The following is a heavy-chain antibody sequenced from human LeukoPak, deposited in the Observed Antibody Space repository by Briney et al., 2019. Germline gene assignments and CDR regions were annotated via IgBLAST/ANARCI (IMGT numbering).Heavy chain of an antibody. Sequence: GSLRLSCAASGFTFSSYAMSWVRQAPGKGLEWVSAISGSGDSTYYADSVKGRFTISRDNSKNTLYLQMNSLRAEDTAVYYCAKSIVVVVAATYYNFDYWGQGTLVTVSS. J-gene: IGHJ4*02. V-gene: IGHV3-23*01. CDR1: GFTFSSYA. CDR2: ISGSGDST. CDR3: AKSIVVVVAATYYNFDY. D-gene: IGHD2-15*01.